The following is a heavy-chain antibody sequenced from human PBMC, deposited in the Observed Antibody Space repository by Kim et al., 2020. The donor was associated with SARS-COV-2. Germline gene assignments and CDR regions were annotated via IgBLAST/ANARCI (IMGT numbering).Heavy chain of an antibody. CDR2: ISYDGSNK. Sequence: GGSLRLSCAASGFTFSSYAMHWVRQAPGKGLEWVAVISYDGSNKYYADSVKGRFTISRDNSKNTLYLQMNSLRAEDTAVYYCARDSSGPPNYYYYGMDVWGQGTTVTVSS. CDR1: GFTFSSYA. V-gene: IGHV3-30*04. J-gene: IGHJ6*02. CDR3: ARDSSGPPNYYYYGMDV. D-gene: IGHD6-19*01.